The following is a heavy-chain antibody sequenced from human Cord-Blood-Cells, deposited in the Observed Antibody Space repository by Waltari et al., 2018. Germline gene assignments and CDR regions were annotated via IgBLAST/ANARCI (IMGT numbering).Heavy chain of an antibody. Sequence: QVQLQESGPGLVKPSETLSLTCTVSGYSISSGYYWGWIRQPPGKGLEWIGSIYHSGGTYNSPSIKSGVTIAVATAKNQFSLKLSSVTTADTAVYYCARINYDFWSGYYTVGAFDYWGQGTLVTVSS. CDR1: GYSISSGYY. CDR3: ARINYDFWSGYYTVGAFDY. D-gene: IGHD3-3*01. J-gene: IGHJ4*02. V-gene: IGHV4-38-2*02. CDR2: IYHSGGT.